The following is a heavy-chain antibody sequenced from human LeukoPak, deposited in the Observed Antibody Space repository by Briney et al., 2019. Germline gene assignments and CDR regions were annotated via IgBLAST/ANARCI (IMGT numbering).Heavy chain of an antibody. V-gene: IGHV4-59*01. Sequence: PSETLSLTCTVSGGSISSYYWSWIRQPPGKGLEWIGYIYYSGSTNYNPSLKSRVAISVDTSKNQFSLKLSSVTAADTAVYYCARRSGSSGGPYYFDYWGQGTLVTVSS. D-gene: IGHD1-26*01. CDR1: GGSISSYY. CDR2: IYYSGST. CDR3: ARRSGSSGGPYYFDY. J-gene: IGHJ4*02.